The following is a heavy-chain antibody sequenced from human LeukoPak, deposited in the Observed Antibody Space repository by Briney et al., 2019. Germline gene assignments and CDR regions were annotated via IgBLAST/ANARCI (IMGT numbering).Heavy chain of an antibody. CDR1: GFTSSRYW. CDR3: ARDDVPAAPLKFDP. CDR2: INSDVSST. Sequence: GGSLRLSCAASGFTSSRYWMHWVRQAPQEGLVWVSRINSDVSSTSYTDSAKGRFTISRDNAKNTLYLQMNSLRAEDTAVYYCARDDVPAAPLKFDPWGQGTLVTVSS. V-gene: IGHV3-74*01. D-gene: IGHD2-2*01. J-gene: IGHJ5*02.